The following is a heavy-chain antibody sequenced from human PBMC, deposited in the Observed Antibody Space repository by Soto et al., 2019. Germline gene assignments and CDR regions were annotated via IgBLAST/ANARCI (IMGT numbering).Heavy chain of an antibody. Sequence: QVQLVQSGAEVKKPGSSVKVSCKASGGTFSSYAISWVRQAPGQGLEWMGGIIPIFGTANYAQKFQGRVTITADESTSTAYMELSSLRSDDTAVYYCAREGDYADYYYYGMDVWGQGTTVTVSS. CDR2: IIPIFGTA. CDR1: GGTFSSYA. J-gene: IGHJ6*02. CDR3: AREGDYADYYYYGMDV. D-gene: IGHD4-17*01. V-gene: IGHV1-69*01.